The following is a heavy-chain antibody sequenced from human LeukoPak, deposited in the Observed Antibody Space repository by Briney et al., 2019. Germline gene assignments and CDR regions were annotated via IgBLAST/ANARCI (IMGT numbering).Heavy chain of an antibody. CDR2: ISGSGGST. CDR1: GFTFSSYA. D-gene: IGHD3-16*02. J-gene: IGHJ4*02. V-gene: IGHV3-23*01. Sequence: PGGSLRLSCGASGFTFSSYAMSWVRQAPGKGLEWVSAISGSGGSTYYADSVKGRFTISRDNSKNTLYLQMNSLRAEDTAVYYCARAPTPYYDYVWGSYRPSSFDYWGQGTLVTVSS. CDR3: ARAPTPYYDYVWGSYRPSSFDY.